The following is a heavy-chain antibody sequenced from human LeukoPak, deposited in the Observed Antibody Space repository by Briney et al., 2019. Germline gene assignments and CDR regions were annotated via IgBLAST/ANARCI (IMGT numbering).Heavy chain of an antibody. Sequence: PGRSLRLSCAASGFTFSSYGMHWVRQAPGKGLEWVAVISYDGSNKYYADSVKGRFTISRDNSKNTLYLQMNSLRAEDTAVYYCAKDPALYYDSSGYYYDYWGQGTLVTVSS. J-gene: IGHJ4*02. D-gene: IGHD3-22*01. CDR1: GFTFSSYG. CDR3: AKDPALYYDSSGYYYDY. CDR2: ISYDGSNK. V-gene: IGHV3-30*18.